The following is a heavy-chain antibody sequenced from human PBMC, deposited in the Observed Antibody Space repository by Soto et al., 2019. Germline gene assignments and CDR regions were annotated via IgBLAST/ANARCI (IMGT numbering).Heavy chain of an antibody. Sequence: PGGSLRLSCAASGFTFSSYGMHWVRQAPGKGLEWVAVISYDGSNKYYADSVKGRFTISRDNSKNTLYLQMNSLRAEDTAVYYCAKTARNYYDSSGYYEDYYFDYWGQGTLVTVSS. V-gene: IGHV3-30*18. J-gene: IGHJ4*02. D-gene: IGHD3-22*01. CDR2: ISYDGSNK. CDR3: AKTARNYYDSSGYYEDYYFDY. CDR1: GFTFSSYG.